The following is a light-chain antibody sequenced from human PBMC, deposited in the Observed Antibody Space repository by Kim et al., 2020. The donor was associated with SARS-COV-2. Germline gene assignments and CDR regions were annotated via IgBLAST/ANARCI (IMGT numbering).Light chain of an antibody. V-gene: IGKV1-5*03. J-gene: IGKJ1*01. CDR2: KAS. Sequence: DTQMTQSPSILSASVGDRVTITCRASQSVRSWLAWYQQKPGKAPKLLIYKASTLESGVPSRFGGSGSGTEFTLTISSLQPDDFATYYCQQYNTYSPWTFGQGTKVDIK. CDR1: QSVRSW. CDR3: QQYNTYSPWT.